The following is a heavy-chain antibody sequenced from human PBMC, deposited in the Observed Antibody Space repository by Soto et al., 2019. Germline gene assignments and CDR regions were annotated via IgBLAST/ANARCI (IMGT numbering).Heavy chain of an antibody. Sequence: QVQLVESGGGVVQPGRSLRLSCAASGFTFSSYGMHWVRQAPGKGLEWVAVIWYDGSNKYYADSVKGRFTISRDNSKNTXFLQLNSLRAEDTAVYYCAREHSSSLTTYYYYGMDVWGQGTTVTVSS. CDR1: GFTFSSYG. D-gene: IGHD6-13*01. CDR2: IWYDGSNK. J-gene: IGHJ6*02. CDR3: AREHSSSLTTYYYYGMDV. V-gene: IGHV3-33*01.